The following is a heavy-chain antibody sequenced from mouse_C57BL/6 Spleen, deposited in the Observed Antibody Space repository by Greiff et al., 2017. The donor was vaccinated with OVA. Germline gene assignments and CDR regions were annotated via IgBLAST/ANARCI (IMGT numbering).Heavy chain of an antibody. CDR2: IYPGSGST. CDR3: ASLYDYGSSLDS. D-gene: IGHD1-1*01. J-gene: IGHJ2*01. Sequence: QVQLQQPGAELVKPGASVKMSCKASGYTFTSYWITWVKQRPGQGLEWIGDIYPGSGSTNYNEKFKSKATLTVDTSSSTAYMQLSSLTSEDAAVYYCASLYDYGSSLDSWGQGTTLTVSS. CDR1: GYTFTSYW. V-gene: IGHV1-55*01.